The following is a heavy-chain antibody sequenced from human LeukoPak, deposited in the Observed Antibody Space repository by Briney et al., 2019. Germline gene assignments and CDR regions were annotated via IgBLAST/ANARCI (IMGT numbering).Heavy chain of an antibody. Sequence: GSLRLSCAASGFTFSSYGMSWVRQAPGKGLEWIGSIYHSGSTYYNPSLKSRVTISVDTSKNQFSLKLSSVTAADTAVYYCARYSSSWYNPLYWGQGTLVTVSS. CDR1: GFTFSSYG. CDR2: IYHSGST. V-gene: IGHV4-38-2*01. CDR3: ARYSSSWYNPLY. J-gene: IGHJ4*02. D-gene: IGHD6-13*01.